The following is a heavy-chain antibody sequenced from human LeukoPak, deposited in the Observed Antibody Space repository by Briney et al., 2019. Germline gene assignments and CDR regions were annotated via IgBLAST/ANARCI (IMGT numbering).Heavy chain of an antibody. CDR2: ISGSGATT. V-gene: IGHV3-23*01. CDR3: ATDPPYGGYYYYYYMDV. J-gene: IGHJ6*03. CDR1: GLTFSPYA. D-gene: IGHD4/OR15-4a*01. Sequence: GGSLRLSCAASGLTFSPYAMSWVRQAPGKGLAWVSSISGSGATTYYADSVKGRFTISRDNSKNTLYLQMNSLRVEDTAVYYCATDPPYGGYYYYYYMDVWGKGTTVTVSS.